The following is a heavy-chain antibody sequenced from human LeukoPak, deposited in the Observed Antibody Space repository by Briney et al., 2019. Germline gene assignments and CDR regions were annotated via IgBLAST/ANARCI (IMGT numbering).Heavy chain of an antibody. CDR2: IWYDGSNK. CDR1: GFTFSSYG. Sequence: QTGGSLRLSCAASGFTFSSYGMHWVRQAPGKGLEWVAVIWYDGSNKYYADSVKGRFTISRDNSKNTLYLQMNSLRAEDTAVYYCARTLQSYYYYGMDVWGQGTTVTVSS. J-gene: IGHJ6*02. D-gene: IGHD4-11*01. V-gene: IGHV3-33*01. CDR3: ARTLQSYYYYGMDV.